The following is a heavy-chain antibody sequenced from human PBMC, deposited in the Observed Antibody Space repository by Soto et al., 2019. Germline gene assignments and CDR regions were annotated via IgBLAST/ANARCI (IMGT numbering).Heavy chain of an antibody. CDR1: GGFFRSADW. J-gene: IGHJ4*02. D-gene: IGHD3-10*01. CDR3: AKAGFYTRGFDS. CDR2: INRGGGT. Sequence: QLQLQESGTGLVEPSGTLSLTCTISGGFFRSADWWSWVRQSPEKGLEWIGEINRGGGTIYNPSLNSRVSISADKSDTQFSLHMTSVTAADTAVYYCAKAGFYTRGFDSWGQGTLVTVSS. V-gene: IGHV4-4*02.